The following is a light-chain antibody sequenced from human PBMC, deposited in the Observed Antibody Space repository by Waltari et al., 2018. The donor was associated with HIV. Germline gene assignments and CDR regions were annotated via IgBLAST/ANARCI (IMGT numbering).Light chain of an antibody. CDR3: QSYFASNDVI. Sequence: NFMLTQPHSVSESPGKTVTISCTRSSGRIASNYVQWYQQRPGGAPTTVIYEQNQRPSGVPDRFSGSIDSSSNSASLTISGLKTDDEADYYCQSYFASNDVIFGGGTTLTVL. J-gene: IGLJ2*01. V-gene: IGLV6-57*04. CDR1: SGRIASNY. CDR2: EQN.